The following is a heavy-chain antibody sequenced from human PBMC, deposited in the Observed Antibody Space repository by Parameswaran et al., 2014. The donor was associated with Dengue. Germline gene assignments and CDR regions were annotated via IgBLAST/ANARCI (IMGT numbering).Heavy chain of an antibody. CDR1: GFSLSTSGMC. V-gene: IGHV2-70*01. Sequence: SGPTLVKPTQTLTLTCTFSGFSLSTSGMCVSWIRQPPGKALEWLALIDWDDDKYYSTSLKTRLTISKDTSKNQVVLTMTNMDPVDTATYYCARGTDSSGYYYYFDYWGQGTLVTVSS. D-gene: IGHD3-22*01. J-gene: IGHJ4*02. CDR3: ARGTDSSGYYYYFDY. CDR2: IDWDDDK.